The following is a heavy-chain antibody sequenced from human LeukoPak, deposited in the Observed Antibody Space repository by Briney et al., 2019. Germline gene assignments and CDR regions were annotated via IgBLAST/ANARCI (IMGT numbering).Heavy chain of an antibody. J-gene: IGHJ3*02. Sequence: GGSLRLSCAASGFTFSSYWMSWVRQAPGKGLEWVANIKQDGSEKFYVDSVKGRFTISRDNAKNSLYLQMNSLRAEDTAVYYCARGGYGDHVWVDAFDIWGQGTMVTVSS. CDR3: ARGGYGDHVWVDAFDI. D-gene: IGHD4/OR15-4a*01. V-gene: IGHV3-7*01. CDR1: GFTFSSYW. CDR2: IKQDGSEK.